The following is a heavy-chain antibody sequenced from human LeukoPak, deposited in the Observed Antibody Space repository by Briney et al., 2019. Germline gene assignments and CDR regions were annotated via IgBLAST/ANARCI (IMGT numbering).Heavy chain of an antibody. CDR2: IIPIFGTA. Sequence: GASVKVSCKASGGTFSSYAISWVRQALGQGLDWMGGIIPIFGTANYAQKFQGRVTITADESTSTAYMELSSLRSEDTAVYYCARVKARDCSSTSCYQYYYYYMDVWGKGTTVTVSS. CDR3: ARVKARDCSSTSCYQYYYYYMDV. V-gene: IGHV1-69*13. D-gene: IGHD2-2*01. CDR1: GGTFSSYA. J-gene: IGHJ6*03.